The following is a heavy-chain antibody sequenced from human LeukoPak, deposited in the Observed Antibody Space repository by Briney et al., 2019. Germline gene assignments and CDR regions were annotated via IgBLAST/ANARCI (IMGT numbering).Heavy chain of an antibody. D-gene: IGHD1-26*01. CDR2: ISGSGGRT. CDR1: GITLSNYG. CDR3: ARFGSYPDY. J-gene: IGHJ4*02. Sequence: GGSLRLSCAVSGITLSNYGMSWVRQAPGKGLEWVAGISGSGGRTNYADSVKGRFTISRDSPKNTLYLQMNSLRAEDTAVYYCARFGSYPDYWGQGTLVTVSS. V-gene: IGHV3-23*01.